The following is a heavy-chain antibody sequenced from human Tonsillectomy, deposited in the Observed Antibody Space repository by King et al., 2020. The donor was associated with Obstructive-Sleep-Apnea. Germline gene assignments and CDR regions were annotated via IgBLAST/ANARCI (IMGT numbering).Heavy chain of an antibody. Sequence: VQLVESGGGLVKPGGSLRLSCVVSGFTFSSYSMNWVRQAPGKGLEWVSSISSRGSYIYYADSVKGRFTISRDNAKNSLYLQMNSLGAEDTAVYSCARADDYGDSPAFDYWGQGTLVTVSS. CDR3: ARADDYGDSPAFDY. V-gene: IGHV3-21*01. J-gene: IGHJ4*02. CDR1: GFTFSSYS. D-gene: IGHD4-17*01. CDR2: ISSRGSYI.